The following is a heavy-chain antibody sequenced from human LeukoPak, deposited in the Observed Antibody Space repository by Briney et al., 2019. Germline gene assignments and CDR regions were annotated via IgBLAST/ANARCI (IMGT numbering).Heavy chain of an antibody. V-gene: IGHV4-39*07. CDR1: GGSISSSSYY. J-gene: IGHJ4*02. Sequence: SETLSLTCTVSGGSISSSSYYWGWIRQPPGKGLEWIGSIYYSGSTYYNPSLKSRVTISVDTSKNQFSLKLSSVTAADTAVYYCARVSAASGYGLFDYWGQGTLVTVSS. CDR2: IYYSGST. D-gene: IGHD5-12*01. CDR3: ARVSAASGYGLFDY.